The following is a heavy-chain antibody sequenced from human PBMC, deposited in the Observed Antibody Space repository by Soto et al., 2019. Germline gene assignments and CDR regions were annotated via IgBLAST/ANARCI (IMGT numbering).Heavy chain of an antibody. CDR2: ISYDGSNK. D-gene: IGHD6-13*01. Sequence: GGSLRLSCAASGFTFSRYGMHWVRQAPGKGLEWVAVISYDGSNKYYADSVKGRSTISRDNSKNTLYLQMNSLRAEDTAVYYCARDRRSSWYDSYYYYGMDVWGQGTTVTVSS. J-gene: IGHJ6*02. CDR1: GFTFSRYG. V-gene: IGHV3-33*08. CDR3: ARDRRSSWYDSYYYYGMDV.